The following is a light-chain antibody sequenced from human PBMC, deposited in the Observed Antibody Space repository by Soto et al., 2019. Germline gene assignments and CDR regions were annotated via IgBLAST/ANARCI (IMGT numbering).Light chain of an antibody. V-gene: IGLV2-23*03. CDR1: TSDVGSYKF. CDR2: EGS. J-gene: IGLJ2*01. Sequence: QSALTQPASVSGSPGQSITISCTGTTSDVGSYKFVSWYQHLPGKAPKLVIFEGSERPSGISDRFSGSKPDNTASLTISGLQPEDEAYYYCCAYAGNSNVPFGGGTKLTVL. CDR3: CAYAGNSNVP.